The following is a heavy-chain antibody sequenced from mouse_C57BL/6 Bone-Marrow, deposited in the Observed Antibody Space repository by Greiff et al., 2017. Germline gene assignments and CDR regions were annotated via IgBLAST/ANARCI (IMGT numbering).Heavy chain of an antibody. CDR1: GFTFSNYW. D-gene: IGHD2-1*01. CDR3: TGDGNFYFDY. Sequence: DVMLVESGGGLVQPGGSMKLSCVASGFTFSNYWMNWVRPSPETGLEWVAQIRLKSDNYATHYAESVKGRFTISSDDSKSSVYLQMNNLRAEDTGIYYCTGDGNFYFDYWGQGTTLTVSS. CDR2: IRLKSDNYAT. J-gene: IGHJ2*01. V-gene: IGHV6-3*01.